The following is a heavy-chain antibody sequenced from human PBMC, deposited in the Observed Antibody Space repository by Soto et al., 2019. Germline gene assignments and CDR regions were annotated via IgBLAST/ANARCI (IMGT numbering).Heavy chain of an antibody. CDR3: AKRSGGFSEFDY. CDR2: VDYTGSYT. CDR1: DFTFSVFA. D-gene: IGHD5-12*01. J-gene: IGHJ4*02. V-gene: IGHV3-23*01. Sequence: WGSLVLCCAASDFTFSVFAMNWVRQPPGKGLEWVSSVDYTGSYTFYAASVKGRFTISRDNSKNMVYLELNSLRAEDTAVYYCAKRSGGFSEFDYWGQGTLVTVSS.